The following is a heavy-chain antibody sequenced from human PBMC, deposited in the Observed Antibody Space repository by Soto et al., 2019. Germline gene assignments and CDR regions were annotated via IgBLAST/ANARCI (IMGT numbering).Heavy chain of an antibody. D-gene: IGHD2-15*01. J-gene: IGHJ6*02. V-gene: IGHV4-59*08. Sequence: KASETLSLTCTVSGGSISSYYWSWIRQPPGKGLEWIGYIYYSGSTNYNPSLKSRVTISVDTSKNQFSLKLSSVTAADTAVYYCARQQQGRDRSRYYYGMDVWGQGTTVTVSS. CDR3: ARQQQGRDRSRYYYGMDV. CDR1: GGSISSYY. CDR2: IYYSGST.